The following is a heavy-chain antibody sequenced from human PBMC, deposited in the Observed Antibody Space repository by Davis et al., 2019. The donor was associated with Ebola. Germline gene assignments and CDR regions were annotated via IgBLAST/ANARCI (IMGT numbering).Heavy chain of an antibody. J-gene: IGHJ4*02. V-gene: IGHV1-2*02. CDR1: GFTLSGHY. CDR3: ARDDTVRHFDY. CDR2: ISLNSGST. Sequence: ATVKVSCKASGFTLSGHYMHWVRQAPGQGPEWMGWISLNSGSTKYSQKFQGRVTMTRDTSISTVHMELSRLRSDDTAVYDCARDDTVRHFDYWGQGTLVTVSS. D-gene: IGHD4-17*01.